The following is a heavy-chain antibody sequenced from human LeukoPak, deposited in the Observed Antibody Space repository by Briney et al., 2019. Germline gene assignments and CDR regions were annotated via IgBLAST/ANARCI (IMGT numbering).Heavy chain of an antibody. J-gene: IGHJ6*03. CDR1: GFAFSAYS. Sequence: GSLRLSCAASGFAFSAYSMNWVRQAPGKGLEWVSYISSSSSSTYYTDSVKGRFTISRDNAENSLYLQMNSLRAEDTAVYYCARGDNWNSYYYYYYMDVWGKGTTVTVSS. V-gene: IGHV3-48*04. CDR3: ARGDNWNSYYYYYYMDV. CDR2: ISSSSSST. D-gene: IGHD1-7*01.